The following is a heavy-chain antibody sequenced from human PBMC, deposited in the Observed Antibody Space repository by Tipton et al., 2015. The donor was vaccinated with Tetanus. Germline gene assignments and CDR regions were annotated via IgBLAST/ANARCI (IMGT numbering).Heavy chain of an antibody. J-gene: IGHJ4*02. CDR1: GFTFNTYN. CDR2: IKQDGSDK. D-gene: IGHD5-18*01. CDR3: ARDASRYTYGSNYFDY. Sequence: SLRLSCAASGFTFNTYNMNWVRQAPGRGLEWVASIKQDGSDKNYVDSVKGRFTISRDNAKNSLYLQMSSPRAEDTAVYYCARDASRYTYGSNYFDYWGQGTLVTVSS. V-gene: IGHV3-7*01.